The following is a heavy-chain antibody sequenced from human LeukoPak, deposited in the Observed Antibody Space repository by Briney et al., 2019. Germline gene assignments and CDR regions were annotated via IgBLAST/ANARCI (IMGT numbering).Heavy chain of an antibody. D-gene: IGHD2-21*02. CDR3: ATDRDNSDWQKRFDS. V-gene: IGHV3-7*01. CDR1: LFTLSTYW. Sequence: GALRLSRAHSLFTLSTYWMKWYRQAPGKGLEGVGNINQDASEINYVDSVRGRFTISRDNAKNSLHLQMSSLRAEDTAVYYCATDRDNSDWQKRFDSWGQGTLVTVSS. J-gene: IGHJ4*02. CDR2: INQDASEI.